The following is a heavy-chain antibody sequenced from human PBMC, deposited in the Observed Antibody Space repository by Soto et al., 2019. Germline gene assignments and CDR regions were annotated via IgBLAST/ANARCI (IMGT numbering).Heavy chain of an antibody. CDR3: ARDRGAYSSGWGGEFDY. Sequence: EVQLVESGGGLVQPGGSLRLSCAASGFTFSSYWMNWVRQAPGKGLEWVANIKQGGSEKYYVDSVKGRFTISRDNAKNSLYLQMNSLRAEDTAVYYCARDRGAYSSGWGGEFDYWGQGTLVTVSS. J-gene: IGHJ4*02. V-gene: IGHV3-7*01. D-gene: IGHD6-19*01. CDR2: IKQGGSEK. CDR1: GFTFSSYW.